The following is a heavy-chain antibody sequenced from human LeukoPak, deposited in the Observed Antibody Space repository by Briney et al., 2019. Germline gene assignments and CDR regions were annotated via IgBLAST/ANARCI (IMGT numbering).Heavy chain of an antibody. CDR3: AGGRTRVY. CDR2: IYYSGST. D-gene: IGHD3-10*01. J-gene: IGHJ4*02. Sequence: QXXXKGLEWIGYIYYSGSTYYNPSLKSRVTISVDTSKNQFSLKLSSVTAADTAVYYCAGGRTRVYWGQGTLVTVSS. V-gene: IGHV4-31*02.